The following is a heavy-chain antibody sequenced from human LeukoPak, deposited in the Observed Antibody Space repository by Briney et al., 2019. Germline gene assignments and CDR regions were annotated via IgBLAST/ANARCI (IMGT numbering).Heavy chain of an antibody. J-gene: IGHJ6*02. CDR3: ARDYSSGCHGCYYGMDV. Sequence: GRSLRPSRAASGFTFSSYAMPWVRQAPGKGLEWVAVISYDGSNKYYADSVKGRFTISRDNSKNTLYLQMNSLRAEDTAVYYCARDYSSGCHGCYYGMDVWGQGTTVTVSS. CDR1: GFTFSSYA. CDR2: ISYDGSNK. D-gene: IGHD6-19*01. V-gene: IGHV3-30-3*01.